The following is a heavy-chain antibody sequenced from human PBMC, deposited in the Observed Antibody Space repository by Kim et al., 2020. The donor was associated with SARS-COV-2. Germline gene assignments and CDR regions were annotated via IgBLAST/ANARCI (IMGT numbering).Heavy chain of an antibody. J-gene: IGHJ6*02. V-gene: IGHV3-30*02. CDR3: AKYGQMGATTHSYYYYGMDV. Sequence: RFTISRDNSKNTLYLQMNSLRAEDTAVYYCAKYGQMGATTHSYYYYGMDVWGQGTTVTVSS. D-gene: IGHD1-26*01.